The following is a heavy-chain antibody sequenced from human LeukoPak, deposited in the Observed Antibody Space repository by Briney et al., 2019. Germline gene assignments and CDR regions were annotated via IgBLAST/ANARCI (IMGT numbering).Heavy chain of an antibody. Sequence: GGSLRLSCAASGFTFSSYSMNWVRQAPGKGLEWVSSISSSSSYIYYADSVKGRFTISRDNAKNSLYLQMNSLRAEDTALYYCARGDCSGGSCYLSLTTIDYWGQGTLVTVSS. CDR2: ISSSSSYI. CDR3: ARGDCSGGSCYLSLTTIDY. D-gene: IGHD2-15*01. V-gene: IGHV3-21*01. J-gene: IGHJ4*02. CDR1: GFTFSSYS.